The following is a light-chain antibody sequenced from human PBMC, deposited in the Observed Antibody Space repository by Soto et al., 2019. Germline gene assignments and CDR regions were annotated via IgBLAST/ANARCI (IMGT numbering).Light chain of an antibody. Sequence: DIQMTQSPYSVSASVGDRVTITCRSSQGISSWLAWYQQKPGKAPNLLIYAESRLQSGVPSRVSGSRSGTEFTLPISSLQPEDFETDYCQPANSFPLTFGGGTKVEIK. CDR2: AES. V-gene: IGKV1-12*01. J-gene: IGKJ4*01. CDR1: QGISSW. CDR3: QPANSFPLT.